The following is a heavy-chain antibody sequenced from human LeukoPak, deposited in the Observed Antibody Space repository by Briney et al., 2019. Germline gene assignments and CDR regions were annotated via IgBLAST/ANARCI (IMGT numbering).Heavy chain of an antibody. CDR1: GGSFSGYY. CDR2: INHSGST. CDR3: ARGHETMVRALDY. J-gene: IGHJ4*02. D-gene: IGHD3-10*01. Sequence: SETLSLTCAVYGGSFSGYYWSWIRQPPGKGLEWIGEINHSGSTNYSPSLKSRVTISVDTSKNQFSLKLSSVTAADTAVYYCARGHETMVRALDYWGQGTLVTVSS. V-gene: IGHV4-34*01.